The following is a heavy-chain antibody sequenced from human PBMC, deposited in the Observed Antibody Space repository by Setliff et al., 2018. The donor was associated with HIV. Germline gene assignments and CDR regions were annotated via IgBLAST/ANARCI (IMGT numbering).Heavy chain of an antibody. CDR2: MSTGGDIK. CDR1: GFTFSSYV. CDR3: ARELYREWDY. Sequence: GGSLRLSCAATGFTFSSYVLHWVRQAPGKGLEWVAVMSTGGDIKIYADSVKGRFTISRDNSKNTLFLQMNSLRPEDTTVYYCARELYREWDYWGQGTLVTVSS. J-gene: IGHJ4*02. V-gene: IGHV3-30-3*01. D-gene: IGHD3-16*02.